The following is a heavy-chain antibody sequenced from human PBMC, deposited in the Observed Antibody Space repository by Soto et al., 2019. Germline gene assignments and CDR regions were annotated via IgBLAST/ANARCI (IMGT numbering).Heavy chain of an antibody. V-gene: IGHV3-74*01. CDR1: GFTFSSYW. J-gene: IGHJ5*01. D-gene: IGHD2-2*02. Sequence: PGGSLRLSCAASGFTFSSYWMHWVRQAPGKGLVWVSRINSDGSSTSYADSVKGRFTISRDNAKNTLYLQMNSLRAEDTAVYYCARDPDIVLVPAAIRFDSRGQGTPVTVSS. CDR2: INSDGSST. CDR3: ARDPDIVLVPAAIRFDS.